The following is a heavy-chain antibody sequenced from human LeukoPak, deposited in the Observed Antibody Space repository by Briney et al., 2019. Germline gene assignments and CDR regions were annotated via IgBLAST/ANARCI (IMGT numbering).Heavy chain of an antibody. J-gene: IGHJ6*02. D-gene: IGHD6-6*01. V-gene: IGHV4-59*08. CDR3: ARLGGDSSSSTYYYHYYGMDV. CDR2: IYYSGST. Sequence: SETLSLTCTVSGGSVSSYYWSWIRQPPGKGLEWIGYIYYSGSTNYNPSLKSRVTISVDTSKNQFSLKLSSVTAADTAVYYCARLGGDSSSSTYYYHYYGMDVWGQGTTVTVSS. CDR1: GGSVSSYY.